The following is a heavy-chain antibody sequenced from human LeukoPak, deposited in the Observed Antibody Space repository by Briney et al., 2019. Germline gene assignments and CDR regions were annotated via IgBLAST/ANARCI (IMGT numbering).Heavy chain of an antibody. CDR1: GFTLGDYN. Sequence: GGSLRLSCVASGFTLGDYNMNWVRQAPGKGLEWVSAITRSSTYMNYAGSLKGRFTISRDNAKNSMYLQMNSLTAEDTAVYFCARDAALLPGKYYYYMDVWGKGTTVIVSS. D-gene: IGHD6-25*01. CDR3: ARDAALLPGKYYYYMDV. J-gene: IGHJ6*03. V-gene: IGHV3-21*01. CDR2: ITRSSTYM.